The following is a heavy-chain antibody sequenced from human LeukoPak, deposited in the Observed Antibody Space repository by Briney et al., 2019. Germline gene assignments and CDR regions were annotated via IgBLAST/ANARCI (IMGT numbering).Heavy chain of an antibody. CDR2: IYYSGTT. CDR3: ASSPPYSSGWYNLEYFQH. D-gene: IGHD6-19*01. CDR1: GGSISSYY. V-gene: IGHV4-59*12. J-gene: IGHJ1*01. Sequence: SETLSLTCTVSGGSISSYYWSWIRQPPGKGLEWIGYIYYSGTTNYNPSLKSRVTISVDTSKNQFSLKLSSVTAADTAVYYCASSPPYSSGWYNLEYFQHWGQGTLVTVSS.